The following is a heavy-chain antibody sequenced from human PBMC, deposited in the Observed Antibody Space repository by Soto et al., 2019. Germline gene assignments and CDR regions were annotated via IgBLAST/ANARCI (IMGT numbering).Heavy chain of an antibody. D-gene: IGHD6-19*01. V-gene: IGHV1-18*01. CDR3: ARDQNRGWYGKESGMDV. CDR2: ISAYNGNT. Sequence: QVQLVQSGAEVKKPGASVKVSCKASGYTFTNYGISWVRQAPGQGLEWMGWISAYNGNTNYAQKLQGRVTMTIDTSTSTTYMELRSLRSDDTAVYYCARDQNRGWYGKESGMDVWGQGTTVTVSS. J-gene: IGHJ6*02. CDR1: GYTFTNYG.